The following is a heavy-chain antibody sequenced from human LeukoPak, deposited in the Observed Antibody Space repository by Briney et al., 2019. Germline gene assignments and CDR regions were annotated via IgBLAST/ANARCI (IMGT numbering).Heavy chain of an antibody. CDR2: IYYSGST. CDR1: GGSISSGDYY. Sequence: SETLSLTCTVSGGSISSGDYYWSWIRQPPGKGLEWIGYIYYSGSTYYNPSLESRVTISVDTSKNQFSLKLSSVTAADTAVYYCARVPTYYYDSSGYSFDYWGQGTLVTVSS. CDR3: ARVPTYYYDSSGYSFDY. D-gene: IGHD3-22*01. J-gene: IGHJ4*02. V-gene: IGHV4-30-4*01.